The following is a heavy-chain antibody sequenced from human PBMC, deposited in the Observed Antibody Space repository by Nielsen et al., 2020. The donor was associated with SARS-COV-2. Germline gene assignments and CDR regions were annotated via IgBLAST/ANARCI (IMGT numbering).Heavy chain of an antibody. CDR3: ARFMTYSSSSAPLFYYYYYMDV. D-gene: IGHD6-6*01. V-gene: IGHV4-34*01. Sequence: SETLSLTCAVYGGSFSGYYWSWIRQPPGKGLEWIGEINHSGSTNYNPSLKSRVTISVDTSKNQFSLKLSSVTAADTAVYYCARFMTYSSSSAPLFYYYYYMDVWGKGTTVTVSS. CDR2: INHSGST. J-gene: IGHJ6*03. CDR1: GGSFSGYY.